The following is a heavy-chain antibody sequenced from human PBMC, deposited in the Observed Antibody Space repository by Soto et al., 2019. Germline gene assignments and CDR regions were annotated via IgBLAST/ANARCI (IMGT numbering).Heavy chain of an antibody. J-gene: IGHJ3*02. CDR1: GGSFSGYY. V-gene: IGHV4-34*01. CDR3: ARVGQEYFWSGYYPPDDDAFDI. Sequence: SETLSLTCAVYGGSFSGYYWSWIRQPPGKGLEWIGEINHSGSTNYNPSLKSRVTISVDTSKNQFSLKLSSVTAADTAVYYCARVGQEYFWSGYYPPDDDAFDIWGQGTMVTVSS. CDR2: INHSGST. D-gene: IGHD3-3*01.